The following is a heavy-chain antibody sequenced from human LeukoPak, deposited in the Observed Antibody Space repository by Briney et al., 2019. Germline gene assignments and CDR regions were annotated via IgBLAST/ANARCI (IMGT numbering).Heavy chain of an antibody. Sequence: PSQTLSLTCAIFGDSVSSNRVTWNWIRQSPSRGLEWLGRTYYTSEWYTAYAVSVKNRIIITPVTSKNQFSLQLNSMTPEDTAVYFCARDQSWTTGFDIWGQGTMVTVSS. CDR1: GDSVSSNRVT. CDR2: TYYTSEWYT. J-gene: IGHJ3*02. CDR3: ARDQSWTTGFDI. D-gene: IGHD2-8*02. V-gene: IGHV6-1*01.